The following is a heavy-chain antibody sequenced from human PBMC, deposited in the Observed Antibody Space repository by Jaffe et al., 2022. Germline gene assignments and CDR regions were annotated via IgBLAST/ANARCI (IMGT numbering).Heavy chain of an antibody. CDR2: ISSSSSYI. Sequence: EVQLVESGGGLVKPGGSLRLSCAASGFTFSSYSMNWVRQAPGKGLEWVSSISSSSSYIYYADSVKGRFTISRDNAKNSLYLQMNSLRAEDTAVYYCARDRIPTVPRIIGRAFDIWGQGTMVTVSS. J-gene: IGHJ3*02. CDR3: ARDRIPTVPRIIGRAFDI. CDR1: GFTFSSYS. D-gene: IGHD4-17*01. V-gene: IGHV3-21*01.